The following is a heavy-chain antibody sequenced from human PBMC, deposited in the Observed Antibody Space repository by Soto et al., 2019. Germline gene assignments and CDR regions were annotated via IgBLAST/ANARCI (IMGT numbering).Heavy chain of an antibody. D-gene: IGHD6-19*01. CDR2: ISAYNGNT. CDR1: GYTFSSIG. CDR3: ARITVAGLNNRFDP. V-gene: IGHV1-18*01. Sequence: ASVKVSCKASGYTFSSIGISWVRQAPGQGLEWMGWISAYNGNTNYAQKLQGRVTMTTDTSTSTAYMELRSLRSDDTAVYYCARITVAGLNNRFDPWGQGTLVTVSS. J-gene: IGHJ5*02.